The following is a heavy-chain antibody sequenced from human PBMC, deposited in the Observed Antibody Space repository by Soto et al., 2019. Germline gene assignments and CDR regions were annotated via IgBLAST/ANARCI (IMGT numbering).Heavy chain of an antibody. D-gene: IGHD6-19*01. CDR3: AKDQSSSGSTAYSGYYYYGMDV. CDR2: ISYDGSNK. CDR1: GFTFSSYG. V-gene: IGHV3-30*18. Sequence: GGSLRLSCAASGFTFSSYGMHWVRQAPGKGLEWVAVISYDGSNKYYADSVKGRFTISRDNSKNTLYLQMNSLRAEDTAVYYCAKDQSSSGSTAYSGYYYYGMDVWGQGTTVTVSS. J-gene: IGHJ6*02.